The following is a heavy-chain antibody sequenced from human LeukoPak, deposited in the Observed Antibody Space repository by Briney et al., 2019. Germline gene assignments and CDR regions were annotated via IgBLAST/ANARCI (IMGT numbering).Heavy chain of an antibody. J-gene: IGHJ4*02. CDR3: AKDRAGAGKEFHY. CDR2: ISGSGGST. D-gene: IGHD6-19*01. CDR1: GFTFSNYA. Sequence: GGSLRLSCAASGFTFSNYAMSWVHQPPGKGLEWVSAISGSGGSTSYADSVKGRFTVSRDNSENTLYLQMTSLMAKDPAVYYCAKDRAGAGKEFHYWGRGTLVTASS. V-gene: IGHV3-23*01.